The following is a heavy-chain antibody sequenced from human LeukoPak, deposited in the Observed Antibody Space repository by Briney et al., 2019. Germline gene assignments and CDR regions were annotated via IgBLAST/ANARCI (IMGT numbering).Heavy chain of an antibody. Sequence: GGSLRLSCAASGFTFSSYWMHWVRQVPGRGLEWVSRINNDGSARIYADSVKGRFTVSRDNAENTLYLEMNSLSAEDTAVYYCAELGITMIGGVWGKGTTVTISS. CDR2: INNDGSAR. D-gene: IGHD3-10*02. V-gene: IGHV3-74*01. J-gene: IGHJ6*04. CDR3: AELGITMIGGV. CDR1: GFTFSSYW.